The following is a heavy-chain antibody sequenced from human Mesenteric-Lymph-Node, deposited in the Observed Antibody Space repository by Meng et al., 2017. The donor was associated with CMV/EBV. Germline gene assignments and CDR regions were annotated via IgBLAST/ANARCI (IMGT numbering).Heavy chain of an antibody. Sequence: SVKVSCKASGGTFSSYTISWVRQAPGQGLEWMGAMTPVYGRAHYARQFQGRVTITTSESKSAVYMDLSRLTSDDTAVYYCSRGGYDRYSGNFQGMEVWGQGTTVTVSS. CDR1: GGTFSSYT. CDR2: MTPVYGRA. D-gene: IGHD5-12*01. J-gene: IGHJ6*02. V-gene: IGHV1-69*05. CDR3: SRGGYDRYSGNFQGMEV.